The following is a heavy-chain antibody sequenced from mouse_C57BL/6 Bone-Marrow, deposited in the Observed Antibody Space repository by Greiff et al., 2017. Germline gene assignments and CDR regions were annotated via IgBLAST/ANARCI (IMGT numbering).Heavy chain of an antibody. CDR1: GYTFTSYW. V-gene: IGHV1-72*01. CDR3: ARSGDGSLFAY. Sequence: QVQLQQPGAELVKPGASVKLSCKASGYTFTSYWMHWVKQRPGRGLEWIGRIDPNSGGTKFNEKFKSKATLTVDKPSSPAYMQLSSLTSEDSAVYYCARSGDGSLFAYWGQGTLVTVSA. CDR2: IDPNSGGT. D-gene: IGHD2-3*01. J-gene: IGHJ3*01.